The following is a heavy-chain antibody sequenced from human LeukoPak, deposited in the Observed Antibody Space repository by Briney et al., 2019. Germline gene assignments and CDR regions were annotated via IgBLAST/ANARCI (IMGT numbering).Heavy chain of an antibody. V-gene: IGHV3-48*03. Sequence: GGSLRLSCAASGFTFSDYEINWVRQAPGKGLEWVSCITTSGSTTYYADSVKGRFTISGDNAKNSLFLKMNTLTAEDTAFYYYARGGLHVFDYWGQGTLVTVSS. D-gene: IGHD1-26*01. CDR3: ARGGLHVFDY. CDR2: ITTSGSTT. J-gene: IGHJ4*02. CDR1: GFTFSDYE.